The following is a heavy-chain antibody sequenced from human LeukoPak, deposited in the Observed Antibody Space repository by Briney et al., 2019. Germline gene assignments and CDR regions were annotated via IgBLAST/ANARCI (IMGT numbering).Heavy chain of an antibody. CDR3: ARGYPTPIAIAVAGYLRYYFDY. CDR2: INHSGST. Sequence: TETLTLTCAVYGGSFSGYYWSWIRQPPGKGLEWIGEINHSGSTNYNPSLKSRVTISVDTSKNQFSLKLSSVTAADTAVYYCARGYPTPIAIAVAGYLRYYFDYWGQGTLVTVSS. D-gene: IGHD6-19*01. J-gene: IGHJ4*02. CDR1: GGSFSGYY. V-gene: IGHV4-34*01.